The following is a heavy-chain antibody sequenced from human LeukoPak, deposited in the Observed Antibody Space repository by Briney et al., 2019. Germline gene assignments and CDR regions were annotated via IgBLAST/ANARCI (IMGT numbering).Heavy chain of an antibody. CDR2: LNWNGAST. D-gene: IGHD3-3*01. CDR3: ARGRGYDFWSGYDY. J-gene: IGHJ4*02. V-gene: IGHV3-20*04. Sequence: GGSLRLSCAASGFSLDDYAMSWVRQAPGKGLEWVSGLNWNGASTGYEDSVKGRFTISRDNAKNSLYLQMNSLRAEDTAFYYCARGRGYDFWSGYDYWGQGTLVTVSS. CDR1: GFSLDDYA.